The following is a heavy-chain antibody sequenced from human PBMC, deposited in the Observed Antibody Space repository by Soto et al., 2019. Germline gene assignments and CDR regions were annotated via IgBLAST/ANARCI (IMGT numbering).Heavy chain of an antibody. CDR1: GYTFTSYD. CDR2: IDPNSGNT. V-gene: IGHV1-8*01. CDR3: ARGGRISGVY. Sequence: QVQLVQSGGEVKKPGASVKASCKASGYTFTSYDINWMRQATGQGLEWMGWIDPNSGNTGYAQKFQGRVTMTRNTSISTAYMELSSLRSEDTAMYYCARGGRISGVYWGQGTLVTVSS. D-gene: IGHD1-26*01. J-gene: IGHJ4*02.